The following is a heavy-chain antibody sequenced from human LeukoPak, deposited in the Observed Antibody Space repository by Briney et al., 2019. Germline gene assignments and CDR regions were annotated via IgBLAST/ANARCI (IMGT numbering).Heavy chain of an antibody. V-gene: IGHV4-39*01. Sequence: SETLSLTCTVSGGSISSSSYYWGWIRQPPGEGLEWIGSIYYSGSTYYNPSLKSRVTIFVDTSKNQFSLKLSSVTAADTAVYYRAAMGLGYCSSTSCPGAFDIWGQGTMVTVSS. J-gene: IGHJ3*02. CDR1: GGSISSSSYY. CDR3: AAMGLGYCSSTSCPGAFDI. D-gene: IGHD2-2*01. CDR2: IYYSGST.